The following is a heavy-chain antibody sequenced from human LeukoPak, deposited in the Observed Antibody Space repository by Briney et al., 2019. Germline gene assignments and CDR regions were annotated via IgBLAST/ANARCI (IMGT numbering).Heavy chain of an antibody. Sequence: GGSLRLSCAASGFTFSSYGMHWVRQAPGKGLEWVAVISYDGSNKYYADSVKGRFTISRDNSKNTLYLQMNSLRAEDTAVYYCAKDAQRARSPYYGDYADYWGQGTLVTVSS. D-gene: IGHD4-17*01. CDR1: GFTFSSYG. CDR2: ISYDGSNK. CDR3: AKDAQRARSPYYGDYADY. J-gene: IGHJ4*02. V-gene: IGHV3-30*18.